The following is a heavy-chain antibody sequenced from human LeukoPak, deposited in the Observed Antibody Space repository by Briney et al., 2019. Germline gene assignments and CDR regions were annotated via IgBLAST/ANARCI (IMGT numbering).Heavy chain of an antibody. CDR2: ISSSSSYI. J-gene: IGHJ4*02. CDR1: GFTFSSYS. Sequence: PGGSLRLSCAACGFTFSSYSMNWVRQAPGKGLEWVSSISSSSSYIYYADSVKGRFTISRDNAKSSLYLQMNSLRAEDTAVYFCARDRRGYSGYDTFVYWGQGTLVTVSS. V-gene: IGHV3-21*01. D-gene: IGHD5-12*01. CDR3: ARDRRGYSGYDTFVY.